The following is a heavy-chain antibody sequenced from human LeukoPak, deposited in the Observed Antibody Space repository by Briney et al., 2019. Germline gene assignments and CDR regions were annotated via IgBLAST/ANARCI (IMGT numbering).Heavy chain of an antibody. D-gene: IGHD6-13*01. CDR1: GYMFTSYG. CDR3: ARVGRSSSSWTHNYNYGMDV. CDR2: INGNNGNT. J-gene: IGHJ6*04. V-gene: IGHV1-18*04. Sequence: ASVKVSCKASGYMFTSYGVSWVRQAPGRGLEWMGWINGNNGNTIYAQKFQGRVTMTTDASTRTAYMELRSLGSDDTAVYYCARVGRSSSSWTHNYNYGMDVWGKGTTVVVSS.